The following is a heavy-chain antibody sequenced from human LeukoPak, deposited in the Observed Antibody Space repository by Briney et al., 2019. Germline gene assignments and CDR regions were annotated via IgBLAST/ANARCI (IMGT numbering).Heavy chain of an antibody. CDR3: ARHRWSYMVYAIGVDYMDV. J-gene: IGHJ6*03. V-gene: IGHV4-39*01. CDR2: IYYSGST. CDR1: GGSTSSSSYY. Sequence: KTSETLSLTCTVSGGSTSSSSYYWGWVRQPPGKGLEWIGSIYYSGSTYYNPSLKSRVTISIDTPKNQFSLKLSSVTAADTAVYYCARHRWSYMVYAIGVDYMDVWGKGTTVTVSS. D-gene: IGHD2-8*01.